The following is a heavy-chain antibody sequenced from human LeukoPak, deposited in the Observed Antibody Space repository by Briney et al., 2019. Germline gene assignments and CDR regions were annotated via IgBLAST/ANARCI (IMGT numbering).Heavy chain of an antibody. Sequence: GESLKISCKGYGYSFNTYWIGWARQMPGKGLEWMGIIYPGDSDTRYCPSFQGQVTISADKSLRTAYLQWGSLKASDTAMYYCAREGRSSSPMDYWGQGTRVTGSS. CDR1: GYSFNTYW. D-gene: IGHD6-6*01. CDR3: AREGRSSSPMDY. V-gene: IGHV5-51*01. J-gene: IGHJ4*02. CDR2: IYPGDSDT.